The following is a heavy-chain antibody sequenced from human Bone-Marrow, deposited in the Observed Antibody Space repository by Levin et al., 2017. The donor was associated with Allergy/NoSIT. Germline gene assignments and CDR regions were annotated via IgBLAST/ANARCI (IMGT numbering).Heavy chain of an antibody. CDR1: GGSISTYY. CDR2: IYRSGHT. CDR3: ARSNFGRLPDY. J-gene: IGHJ4*02. D-gene: IGHD3-3*01. V-gene: IGHV4-59*01. Sequence: SETLSLTCTVSGGSISTYYWSWIRQPPGKGLEWVGYIYRSGHTNYNPSLKSRVTMSVDTSKYQFSLNLNSLTAADTAGYFCARSNFGRLPDYWGQGTLVTVSS.